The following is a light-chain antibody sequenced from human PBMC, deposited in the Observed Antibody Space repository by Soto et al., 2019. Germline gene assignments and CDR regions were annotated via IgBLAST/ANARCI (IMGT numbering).Light chain of an antibody. Sequence: QSVLTQPASVSGSPGQSITVSCTGTSSDFGDSTYVSWYQQLPGKAPRLIIYDVNNRPSGVAARFSASRSGNTASLTISGLQAEDEADYYCTSYTRSGLIVFGTGTKLTVL. CDR1: SSDFGDSTY. CDR3: TSYTRSGLIV. V-gene: IGLV2-14*01. J-gene: IGLJ1*01. CDR2: DVN.